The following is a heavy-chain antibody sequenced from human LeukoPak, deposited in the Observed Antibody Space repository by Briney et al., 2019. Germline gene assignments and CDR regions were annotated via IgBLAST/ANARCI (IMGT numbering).Heavy chain of an antibody. D-gene: IGHD3-10*01. CDR3: ARDQLGESDY. CDR1: GFTFSSYW. V-gene: IGHV3-74*01. Sequence: GGSLRLSCAASGFTFSSYWMHWVRQAPGKGLVWVSRIKGDGSSTAYADSVKGRFTISRDNAKNSLYLQMNSLRADDTAVYYCARDQLGESDYWGQGTLVTVSS. J-gene: IGHJ4*02. CDR2: IKGDGSST.